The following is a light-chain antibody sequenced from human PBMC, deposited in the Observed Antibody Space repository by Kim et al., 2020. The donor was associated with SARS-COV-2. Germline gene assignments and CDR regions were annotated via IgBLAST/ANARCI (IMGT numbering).Light chain of an antibody. CDR2: YDS. V-gene: IGLV3-21*01. CDR3: PVWDSSSDHWV. CDR1: NIGGKS. Sequence: SYELTQPPSVSVAPGKTARITCGGNNIGGKSVHWYQQKPGQAPVLVIYYDSDRPSGIPERFSGSNSGNTATLTISRVEAGDEAAYYCPVWDSSSDHWV. J-gene: IGLJ3*02.